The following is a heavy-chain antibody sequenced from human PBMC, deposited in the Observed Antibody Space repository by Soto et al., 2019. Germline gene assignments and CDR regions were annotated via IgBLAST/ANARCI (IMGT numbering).Heavy chain of an antibody. Sequence: GGSLILSCAASGFTFSNFAMSWVRQAPGKGLEWVSTINVGGTTFYPDSVKGRFTISRDNSKNTLYLQMNGLRAEDTAVYYCANRGVYYFDYCGQGTLVTVSS. CDR1: GFTFSNFA. D-gene: IGHD3-3*01. J-gene: IGHJ4*02. CDR2: INVGGTT. CDR3: ANRGVYYFDY. V-gene: IGHV3-23*01.